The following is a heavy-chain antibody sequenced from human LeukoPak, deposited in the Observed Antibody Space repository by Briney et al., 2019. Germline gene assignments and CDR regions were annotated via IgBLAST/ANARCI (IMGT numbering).Heavy chain of an antibody. CDR2: ISGSGGST. CDR3: ANDYSYANPYFDY. Sequence: PGGSLRLSCAASGFTFSSYAMSWVRQAPGKGLEWVSAISGSGGSTYYADSVKVRFTTSRDNSKNTLYLQMNSLRAEDTAVYYCANDYSYANPYFDYWGQGTLVTVSS. CDR1: GFTFSSYA. D-gene: IGHD5-18*01. J-gene: IGHJ4*02. V-gene: IGHV3-23*01.